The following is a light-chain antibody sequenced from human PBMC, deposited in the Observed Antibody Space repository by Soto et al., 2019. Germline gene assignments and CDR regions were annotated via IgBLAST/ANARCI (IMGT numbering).Light chain of an antibody. CDR3: QQYGSSPIT. CDR1: ERIYSAY. V-gene: IGKV3-20*01. CDR2: GTS. J-gene: IGKJ5*01. Sequence: EVVLTQSPGTLSLSRGERATLSCRASERIYSAYLGWYQQKPGQAPRLLIYGTSSRATGIPDRFSGDGSVTHFTLTISRLEAEDFVMYYCQQYGSSPITFGQGTRLEIK.